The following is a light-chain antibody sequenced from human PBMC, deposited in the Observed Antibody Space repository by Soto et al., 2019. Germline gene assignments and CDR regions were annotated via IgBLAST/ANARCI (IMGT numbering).Light chain of an antibody. Sequence: IVLTQSPGTLSLTPGERATLSCRASQSVSSSYLAWYQQKPGQAPRLLIYGASSRATGIPDRCSGSGSGTDFTLTISSLEPEDSAVYYCQQYGSSPPCTFGPGTRVDIK. CDR1: QSVSSSY. CDR3: QQYGSSPPCT. J-gene: IGKJ3*01. V-gene: IGKV3-20*01. CDR2: GAS.